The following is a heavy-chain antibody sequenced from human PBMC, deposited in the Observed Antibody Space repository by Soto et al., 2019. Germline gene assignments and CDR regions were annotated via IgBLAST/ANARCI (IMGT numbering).Heavy chain of an antibody. D-gene: IGHD3-10*01. CDR3: AKDAHYGWSGEDY. V-gene: IGHV3-23*01. CDR2: ISDSGGTT. CDR1: GFTFTKSN. J-gene: IGHJ4*02. Sequence: EVQLSESGGGLVQPGGSLRLSCAASGFTFTKSNMNWVRQAPGKGLEWVSVISDSGGTTFYADSVKGRFTISRDNSKNMLYLQMNSLRADDTAVYYCAKDAHYGWSGEDYWGQGTPVTVSS.